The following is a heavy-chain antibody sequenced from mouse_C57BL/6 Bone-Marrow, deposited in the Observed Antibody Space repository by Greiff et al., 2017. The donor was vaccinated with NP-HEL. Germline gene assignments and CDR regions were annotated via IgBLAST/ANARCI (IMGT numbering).Heavy chain of an antibody. CDR3: ARSAFYYYGSRRFAY. Sequence: VQLQQSGAELVRPGTSVKVSCKASGYAFTNYLIEWVKQRPGQGLEWIGVINPGSGGTNYNEKFKGKATLTADKSSSTAYMQLRSLTSEDSAVYFCARSAFYYYGSRRFAYWGQGTLVTVSA. V-gene: IGHV1-54*01. CDR1: GYAFTNYL. CDR2: INPGSGGT. D-gene: IGHD1-1*01. J-gene: IGHJ3*01.